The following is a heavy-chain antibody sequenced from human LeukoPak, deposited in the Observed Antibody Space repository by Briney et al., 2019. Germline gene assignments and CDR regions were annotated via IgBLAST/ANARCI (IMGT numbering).Heavy chain of an antibody. CDR3: ARGGTYDI. CDR2: MKQDGSQK. J-gene: IGHJ3*02. CDR1: GFTFSMYW. V-gene: IGHV3-7*01. Sequence: TGESLRLSCVASGFTFSMYWMTWFRQAPGKGLEWVANMKQDGSQKNYVDSVKGRFTISRDNAKKSLYLQMNSLRGEDTAVYYCARGGTYDIWGQGTRVTVSS.